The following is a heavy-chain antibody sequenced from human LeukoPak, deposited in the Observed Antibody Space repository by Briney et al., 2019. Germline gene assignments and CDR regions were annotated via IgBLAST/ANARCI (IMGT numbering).Heavy chain of an antibody. CDR1: GFIFSNAW. Sequence: GGSLRLSCAASGFIFSNAWMSWVRQAPGKGLEWVSAIRLSDGGTYYADSVKGRFTISSDNSKNTLYLQMSSLRAEDTAVYYCAKGKVYYRDAFDIWGQGTMVTVSS. D-gene: IGHD3-22*01. CDR2: IRLSDGGT. V-gene: IGHV3-23*01. J-gene: IGHJ3*02. CDR3: AKGKVYYRDAFDI.